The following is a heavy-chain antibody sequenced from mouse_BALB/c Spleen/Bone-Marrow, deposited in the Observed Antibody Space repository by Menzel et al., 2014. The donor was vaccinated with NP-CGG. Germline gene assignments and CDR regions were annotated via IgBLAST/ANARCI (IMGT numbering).Heavy chain of an antibody. J-gene: IGHJ2*01. CDR3: TRGGNWDDFDY. V-gene: IGHV5-17*02. CDR2: ISSVSSTI. D-gene: IGHD4-1*01. CDR1: GFTFSSFG. Sequence: EVKVEESGGGLVQPGGSRKLSCVASGFTFSSFGMHWVRQAPEKGLEWVAYISSVSSTIYYADTVKGRFTISRDNPKNTLFLQMTSLRSEDTAMYYCTRGGNWDDFDYWGQGTTLTVSS.